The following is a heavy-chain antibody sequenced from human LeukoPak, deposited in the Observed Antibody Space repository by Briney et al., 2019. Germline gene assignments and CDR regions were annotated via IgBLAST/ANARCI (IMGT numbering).Heavy chain of an antibody. CDR1: GFTFSSYA. Sequence: GGSLRLSCAASGFTFSSYAMSWVRQAPGKGLEWVSGITGNGGSVGYADAMKGRFTVSRDNAKKSLYLQMNSLRDEDTALYYCARDHVGSGYYYFDSRGQGTLVTVSS. CDR2: ITGNGGSV. D-gene: IGHD3-22*01. CDR3: ARDHVGSGYYYFDS. J-gene: IGHJ4*02. V-gene: IGHV3-20*04.